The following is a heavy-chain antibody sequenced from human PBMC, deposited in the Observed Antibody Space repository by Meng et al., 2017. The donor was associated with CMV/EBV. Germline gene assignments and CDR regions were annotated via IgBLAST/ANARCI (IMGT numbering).Heavy chain of an antibody. CDR2: INHSGST. CDR3: ARESMVRGED. Sequence: QVQFQQGGAVLLKPSETLSLTCAVYGGSFSGYYWSWIRQPPGKGLEWIGEINHSGSTNYNPSLKSRVTISVDTSKNQFSLKLSSVTAVDTAVYYCARESMVRGEDWGQGTLVTVFS. CDR1: GGSFSGYY. D-gene: IGHD3-10*01. V-gene: IGHV4-34*01. J-gene: IGHJ4*02.